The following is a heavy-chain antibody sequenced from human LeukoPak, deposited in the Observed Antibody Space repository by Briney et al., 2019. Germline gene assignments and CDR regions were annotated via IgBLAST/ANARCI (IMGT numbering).Heavy chain of an antibody. D-gene: IGHD2-15*01. CDR2: INPNSGGT. CDR1: GYTFTGYY. CDR3: ARSLRDCSGGSCYSNWFDP. V-gene: IGHV1-2*02. Sequence: ASVKVSYKASGYTFTGYYMHWVRQAPGQGLEWMGWINPNSGGTNYAQKFQGRVTMTRDTSISTAYMELSRLRSDDTAVYYCARSLRDCSGGSCYSNWFDPWGQGTLVTVSS. J-gene: IGHJ5*02.